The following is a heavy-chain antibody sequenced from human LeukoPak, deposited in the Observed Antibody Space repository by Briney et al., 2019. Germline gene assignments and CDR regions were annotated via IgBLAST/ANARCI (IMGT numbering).Heavy chain of an antibody. Sequence: ASVKVSCKASGYTFTTYAMNWVRQAPGQGLEWMGWINPNSGGTNYAQKFQGRVTMTRDTSISTAYMELSRLRSDDTAVYYCARGLQLLWFGELRPESWFDPWGQGTLVTVSS. CDR2: INPNSGGT. D-gene: IGHD3-10*01. CDR1: GYTFTTYA. V-gene: IGHV1-2*02. J-gene: IGHJ5*02. CDR3: ARGLQLLWFGELRPESWFDP.